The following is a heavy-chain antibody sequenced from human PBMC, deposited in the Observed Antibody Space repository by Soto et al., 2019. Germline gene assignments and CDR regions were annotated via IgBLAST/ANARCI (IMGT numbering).Heavy chain of an antibody. CDR3: ARVRGYTTTHYLGY. J-gene: IGHJ4*02. V-gene: IGHV1-46*01. D-gene: IGHD2-2*02. CDR1: GYTFTNYY. Sequence: ASVKVSCKASGYTFTNYYMYWVRQAPGQGLEWMGIINPSAGSSSYAQRFQGRVTMTWDTSTTTVYMELSSLRSEDTAVYYCARVRGYTTTHYLGYWGQGTLVTVSS. CDR2: INPSAGSS.